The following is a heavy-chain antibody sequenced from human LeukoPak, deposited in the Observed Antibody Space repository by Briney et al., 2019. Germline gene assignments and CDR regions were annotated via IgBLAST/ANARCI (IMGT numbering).Heavy chain of an antibody. V-gene: IGHV3-20*04. CDR3: ARYYYDSSGYYHPFDY. D-gene: IGHD3-22*01. CDR1: GFTFDDYG. Sequence: EGSLRLSCAASGFTFDDYGMTWVRQAPGKGLEWVSGINWNGGATNYADSVQGRFTISRDNAKNSLYLQMNSLRAEDTAFYYCARYYYDSSGYYHPFDYWGQGTLVTVSS. J-gene: IGHJ4*02. CDR2: INWNGGAT.